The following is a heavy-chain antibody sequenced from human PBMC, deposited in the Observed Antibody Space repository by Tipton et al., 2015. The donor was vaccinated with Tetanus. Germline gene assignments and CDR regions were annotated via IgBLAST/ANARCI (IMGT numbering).Heavy chain of an antibody. Sequence: TLSLTCAVSGVSLNTYYWSWLRQPAGKGLEWIGRIYSSGTTRYNLSLRSRVTLSIDTSKNQFSLKLTSVTAADTAVYYCARSWARDFGGDHYYFDLWGRGTLVAVSS. CDR1: GVSLNTYY. CDR2: IYSSGTT. D-gene: IGHD2-21*02. V-gene: IGHV4-4*07. J-gene: IGHJ2*01. CDR3: ARSWARDFGGDHYYFDL.